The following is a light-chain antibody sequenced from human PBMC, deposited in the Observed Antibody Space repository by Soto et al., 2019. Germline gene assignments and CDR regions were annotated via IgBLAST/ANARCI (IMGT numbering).Light chain of an antibody. Sequence: EIVLTQSPATLALSPGERATLSCRASQSFSNYLAWYQQKPGQAPRLLIHDASTRATGIPARFSGSGSGTDFTLTISSLEPEDFAVYYCQQRSSWPLTYGQGTRLEIK. J-gene: IGKJ5*01. CDR3: QQRSSWPLT. V-gene: IGKV3-11*01. CDR1: QSFSNY. CDR2: DAS.